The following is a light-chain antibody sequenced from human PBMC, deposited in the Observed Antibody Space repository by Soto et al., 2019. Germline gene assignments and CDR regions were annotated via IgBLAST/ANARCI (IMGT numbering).Light chain of an antibody. V-gene: IGKV3-15*01. CDR3: QKYNNWTLT. Sequence: EILMTQSPATRSVSRGESATLSCSASHRVSSYLAWYQQKPGQAPRILIYGVSTRANGVPDRLSGSGSGTVLTLTISSLKSEDFAVYYGQKYNNWTLTFGGGTKVDIK. CDR2: GVS. CDR1: HRVSSY. J-gene: IGKJ4*01.